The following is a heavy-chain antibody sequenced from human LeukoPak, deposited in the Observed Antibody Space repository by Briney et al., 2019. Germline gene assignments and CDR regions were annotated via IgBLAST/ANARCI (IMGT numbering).Heavy chain of an antibody. V-gene: IGHV4-39*01. J-gene: IGHJ4*02. Sequence: SETLSLTCTVSGGSISISTYYWGWIRQPPGKGLEWIGSIYHSGSTHYNPSLRSRVTMSVDTSKNQFTLKVTAVTTADTAVYYCVTNGTVTVAGTKFNYFDYWGQGALVTVSS. CDR2: IYHSGST. CDR1: GGSISISTYY. D-gene: IGHD6-19*01. CDR3: VTNGTVTVAGTKFNYFDY.